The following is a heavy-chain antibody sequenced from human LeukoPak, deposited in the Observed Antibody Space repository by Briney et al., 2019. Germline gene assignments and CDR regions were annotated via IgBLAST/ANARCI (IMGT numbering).Heavy chain of an antibody. V-gene: IGHV1-46*01. J-gene: IGHJ4*02. D-gene: IGHD3-10*01. Sequence: ASVKVSCKASGYSFTKFYIVWVRQAPGQGLEWMGIINPSGGSTSYAQKFQGRVTMTRDMSTSTVYMELSSLRSEDTAVYYCARDHGSGSYYNLDYWGQGTLVTVSS. CDR2: INPSGGST. CDR1: GYSFTKFY. CDR3: ARDHGSGSYYNLDY.